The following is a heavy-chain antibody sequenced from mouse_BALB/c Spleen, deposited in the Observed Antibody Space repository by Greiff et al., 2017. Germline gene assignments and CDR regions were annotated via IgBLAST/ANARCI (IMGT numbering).Heavy chain of an antibody. CDR3: ARVGEVRAMDY. D-gene: IGHD2-14*01. CDR1: GFAFSSYD. Sequence: EVMLVESGGGLVKPGGSLKLSCAASGFAFSSYDMSWVRQTPEKRLEWVAYISSGGGSTYYPDSVKGRFTISRDNAKNTLYLQMSSLRSEDTAMYYCARVGEVRAMDYWGQGTSVTVSS. V-gene: IGHV5-12-1*01. CDR2: ISSGGGST. J-gene: IGHJ4*01.